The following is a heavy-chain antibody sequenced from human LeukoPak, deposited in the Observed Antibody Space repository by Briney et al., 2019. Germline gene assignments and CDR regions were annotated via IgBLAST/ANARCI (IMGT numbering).Heavy chain of an antibody. CDR2: ISYDGSNK. CDR1: GFTFSSYA. V-gene: IGHV3-30*04. D-gene: IGHD3-9*01. CDR3: ARLGLSLELRYLDWLLSDDAFDI. Sequence: PGGSLRLSCAASGFTFSSYAMHWVRQAPGKGLEWVAVISYDGSNKYYADSVKGRFTISRDNSKNTLYLQMNSLRTEDTAVYYCARLGLSLELRYLDWLLSDDAFDIWGQGTMVTVSS. J-gene: IGHJ3*02.